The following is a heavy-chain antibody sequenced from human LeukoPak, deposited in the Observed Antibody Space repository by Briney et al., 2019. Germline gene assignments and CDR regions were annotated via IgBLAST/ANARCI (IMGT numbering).Heavy chain of an antibody. CDR2: INTDGSST. V-gene: IGHV3-74*01. J-gene: IGHJ4*02. CDR1: GFTFSSYW. CDR3: ARVFHGPLYYYDSSGRRGLDY. D-gene: IGHD3-22*01. Sequence: PGGSLRLSCAASGFTFSSYWMHWVRQAPGKGLVWVSRINTDGSSTSYADSVKGRFTISRDNAKNSLYLQMNSLRAEDTAVYYCARVFHGPLYYYDSSGRRGLDYWGQGTLVTVSS.